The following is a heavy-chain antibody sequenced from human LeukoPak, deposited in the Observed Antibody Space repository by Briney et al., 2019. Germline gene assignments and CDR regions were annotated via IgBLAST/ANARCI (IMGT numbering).Heavy chain of an antibody. V-gene: IGHV4-34*01. CDR3: ARGRAGYCSSTSCSKYYYYYYMDV. CDR2: INHSGST. Sequence: SETLSLTCAVYGGSFSGYYWSWIRQPPGKGLDWIGEINHSGSTNYNPSLKSRVTISVDTSKNQFSLKLSSVTAADTAVYYCARGRAGYCSSTSCSKYYYYYYMDVWGKGTTVTVSS. D-gene: IGHD2-2*01. CDR1: GGSFSGYY. J-gene: IGHJ6*03.